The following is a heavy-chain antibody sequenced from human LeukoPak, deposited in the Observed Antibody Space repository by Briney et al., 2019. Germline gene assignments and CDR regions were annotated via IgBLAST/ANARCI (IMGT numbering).Heavy chain of an antibody. J-gene: IGHJ4*02. CDR1: GYTFTSYG. CDR3: ARTAGGIAVAGTLGY. CDR2: ISAYNGNT. Sequence: GASVKLSCKASGYTFTSYGISWVRQAPGQGLEWIGWISAYNGNTNYAQKIQGRVTMNTDTSTSTAYMELRSLRSDDTAVYYCARTAGGIAVAGTLGYWGQGTLVTVSS. D-gene: IGHD6-19*01. V-gene: IGHV1-18*01.